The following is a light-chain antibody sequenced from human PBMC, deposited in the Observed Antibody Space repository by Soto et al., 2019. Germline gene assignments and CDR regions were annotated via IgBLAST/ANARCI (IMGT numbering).Light chain of an antibody. CDR2: GAS. Sequence: DIQMTQSPSAMSASVGDRVTITCRASQGIHKYLAWFQQKPGKVPKRLIYGASSLQSGVPSRFSGSGSGTEFTLTISSLQPEDFATYYCLQLNFYPPTLCQDTGLEIK. J-gene: IGKJ5*01. CDR1: QGIHKY. CDR3: LQLNFYPPT. V-gene: IGKV1-17*03.